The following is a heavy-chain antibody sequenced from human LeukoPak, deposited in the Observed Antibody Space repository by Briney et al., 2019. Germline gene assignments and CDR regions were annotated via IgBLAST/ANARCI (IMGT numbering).Heavy chain of an antibody. CDR3: ARGSASYHFDY. Sequence: GESLKISCKGSGYSFTNYWIGWVRQMPGKGLEWMGMIYPGDSDTKYSPSFQGQVTISADKSINTAYLQWSSLKASDTAMYYCARGSASYHFDYWGQGTLVTVSS. CDR2: IYPGDSDT. CDR1: GYSFTNYW. D-gene: IGHD3-10*01. J-gene: IGHJ4*02. V-gene: IGHV5-51*01.